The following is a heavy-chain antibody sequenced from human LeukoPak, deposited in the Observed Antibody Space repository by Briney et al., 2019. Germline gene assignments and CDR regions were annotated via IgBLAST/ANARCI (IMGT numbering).Heavy chain of an antibody. CDR3: ATDLGGYYGDY. D-gene: IGHD3-22*01. CDR1: GYTFTGYY. J-gene: IGHJ4*02. CDR2: INPNSGGT. Sequence: GASVKVSCKASGYTFTGYYMHWVRQAPGQGLEWMGWINPNSGGTNYAQKFQGRVTMTEDTSTDTAYMELSSLRSEDTAVYYCATDLGGYYGDYWGQGTLVTVSS. V-gene: IGHV1-2*02.